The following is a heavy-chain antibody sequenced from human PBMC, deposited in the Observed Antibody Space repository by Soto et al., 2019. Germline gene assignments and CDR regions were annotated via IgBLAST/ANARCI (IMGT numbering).Heavy chain of an antibody. CDR2: LIPIFGTA. D-gene: IGHD1-26*01. V-gene: IGHV1-69*01. Sequence: QVQLVQSGAEVKKPGSSVKVSCKASGGTFSSYAISWVRQAPGQGLEWMGGLIPIFGTANYAQKFQGRVTITADESTSTAYMELSSLRSEDTAVYYCARLRHDSGSYLGLNGAFDIWGQGTMVTVSS. CDR1: GGTFSSYA. CDR3: ARLRHDSGSYLGLNGAFDI. J-gene: IGHJ3*02.